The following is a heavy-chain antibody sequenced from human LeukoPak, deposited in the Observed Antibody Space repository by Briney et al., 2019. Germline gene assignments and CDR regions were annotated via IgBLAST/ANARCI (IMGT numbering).Heavy chain of an antibody. CDR2: IWYDGSNK. Sequence: GGSLRLSCAASGFTFSSYGMHWVRQAPGKGLEWVAVIWYDGSNKYYADSVKGRLTISRDNSKNTLYLQMNSLRAEDTAVYYCARDLKRWLPSELDYWGQGTLVTDSS. J-gene: IGHJ4*02. CDR3: ARDLKRWLPSELDY. CDR1: GFTFSSYG. D-gene: IGHD5-24*01. V-gene: IGHV3-33*01.